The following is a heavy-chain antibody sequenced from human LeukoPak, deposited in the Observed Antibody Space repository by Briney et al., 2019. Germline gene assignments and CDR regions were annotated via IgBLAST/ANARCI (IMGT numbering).Heavy chain of an antibody. V-gene: IGHV4-4*07. Sequence: SETLSLTCSVSGGSISNYFWNWIRQPAGKGLEWIGRIYASGSSRYNPSFKGRVTMSADTSKNQVSLNVTSVTAADTAVYFRARDQSGSGGHNNDAFDIWGQGTVVTVSS. CDR1: GGSISNYF. J-gene: IGHJ3*02. D-gene: IGHD3-16*01. CDR3: ARDQSGSGGHNNDAFDI. CDR2: IYASGSS.